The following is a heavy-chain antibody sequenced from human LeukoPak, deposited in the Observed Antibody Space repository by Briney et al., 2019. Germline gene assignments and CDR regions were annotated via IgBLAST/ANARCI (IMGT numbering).Heavy chain of an antibody. Sequence: PSETLSLTCAVSGGSISSSNWWSWVRQPPGKGLEWIGEIYHSGSTNYNPSLKSRVTISVDKSKNQFSLKLSSVTAADTAVYYCARDKREPRYAFDIWGQGIMVTVSS. D-gene: IGHD1-26*01. J-gene: IGHJ3*02. CDR3: ARDKREPRYAFDI. CDR2: IYHSGST. CDR1: GGSISSSNW. V-gene: IGHV4-4*02.